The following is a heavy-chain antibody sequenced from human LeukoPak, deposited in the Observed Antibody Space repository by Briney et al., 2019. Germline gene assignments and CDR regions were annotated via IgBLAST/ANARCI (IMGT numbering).Heavy chain of an antibody. D-gene: IGHD3-22*01. CDR3: AKGGHYYDTAAYWGDY. CDR1: GFTFSSYG. V-gene: IGHV3-30*18. J-gene: IGHJ4*02. CDR2: ISYGGSNK. Sequence: GGSLRLSCAASGFTFSSYGMHWVRQAPGKGLEWVAVISYGGSNKYYADSVKGRFTISRDNSKNTLYLQMNSLRAEDTAVYYCAKGGHYYDTAAYWGDYWGQGTLVTVSS.